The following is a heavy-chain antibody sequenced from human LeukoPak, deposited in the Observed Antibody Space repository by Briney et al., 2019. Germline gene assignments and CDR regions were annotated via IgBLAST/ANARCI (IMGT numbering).Heavy chain of an antibody. CDR1: GFTFSTYG. D-gene: IGHD3-16*01. CDR2: IWFDGSKK. J-gene: IGHJ4*02. Sequence: GGSLRLSCAASGFTFSTYGIHWVRQAPGKGLEWVAVIWFDGSKKYYADSVKGRFTISRDDSKNTLYLQMNSLRAEDTAVYYCARDFGVTNYHFDYWGRGTLVTVSS. CDR3: ARDFGVTNYHFDY. V-gene: IGHV3-33*01.